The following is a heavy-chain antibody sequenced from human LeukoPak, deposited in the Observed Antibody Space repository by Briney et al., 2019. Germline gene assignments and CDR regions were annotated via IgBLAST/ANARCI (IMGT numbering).Heavy chain of an antibody. J-gene: IGHJ5*02. V-gene: IGHV5-51*01. Sequence: ESLKISCKGSGYSFSAYWIAWVRQMPGKGLEWMGIIYPVDSDTRHSPSFQAQVTISADKSISTAYLQWSSLKASDTAMYYCARLGYGDSNCFDPWGQGTLVTVSS. CDR2: IYPVDSDT. CDR1: GYSFSAYW. CDR3: ARLGYGDSNCFDP. D-gene: IGHD4-17*01.